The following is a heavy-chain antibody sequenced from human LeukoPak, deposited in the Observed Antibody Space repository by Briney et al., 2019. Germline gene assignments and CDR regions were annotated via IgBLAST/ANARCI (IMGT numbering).Heavy chain of an antibody. CDR1: GFTFSSNY. D-gene: IGHD6-13*01. Sequence: GGSLRLSCAASGFTFSSNYMSWVRQAPGEGLQRVSVIYSGGSTYYADSVKGRFTISRDNSKNTLYLQMNGLIAEDTAVYYCARGISSWLNDAFDIWGQGTMVTVSS. CDR2: IYSGGST. J-gene: IGHJ3*02. V-gene: IGHV3-66*01. CDR3: ARGISSWLNDAFDI.